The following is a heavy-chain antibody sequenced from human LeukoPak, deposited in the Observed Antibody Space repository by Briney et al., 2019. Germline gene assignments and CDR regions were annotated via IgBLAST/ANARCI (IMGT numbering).Heavy chain of an antibody. CDR3: ARRWPSTVVTLPYFQH. D-gene: IGHD4-23*01. CDR1: GGTFSSYA. Sequence: SVKVSCKASGGTFSSYAISWVRQAPGQGLEWMGGIIPIFGTANYAQKFQGRVTITADKSTSTAYMELSSLRSEDTAVYYCARRWPSTVVTLPYFQHWGQGTLVTVSS. CDR2: IIPIFGTA. V-gene: IGHV1-69*06. J-gene: IGHJ1*01.